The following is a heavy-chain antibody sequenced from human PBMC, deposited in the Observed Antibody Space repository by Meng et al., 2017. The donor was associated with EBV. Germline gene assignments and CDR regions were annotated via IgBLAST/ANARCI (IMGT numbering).Heavy chain of an antibody. CDR2: IIPIFGTA. D-gene: IGHD6-13*01. Sequence: QVQLVRWGGGGRKPGSSVKVSCKASGGTFSSYAISWVRQAPGQGLEWMGGIIPIFGTANYAQKFQGRVTITADKSTSTAYMELSSLRSEDTAVYYCARAEIAAAGRLDYWGQGTLVTVSS. V-gene: IGHV1-69*06. J-gene: IGHJ4*02. CDR1: GGTFSSYA. CDR3: ARAEIAAAGRLDY.